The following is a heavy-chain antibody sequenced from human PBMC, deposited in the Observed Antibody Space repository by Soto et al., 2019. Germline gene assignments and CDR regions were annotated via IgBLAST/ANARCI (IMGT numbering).Heavy chain of an antibody. CDR2: IYWDDDK. J-gene: IGHJ6*02. V-gene: IGHV2-5*02. Sequence: QITLKESGPTLVKPTQTLTLTCTFSAFSLSTGGVGVGWIRQPPGKALEWLALIYWDDDKRYSPSLRSRLTITKDTSKNHVVLTMTNMDPVDTATYYCIQSRCGADCLQSYASYYYYGMDVRGQGTTVTVSS. CDR3: IQSRCGADCLQSYASYYYYGMDV. CDR1: AFSLSTGGVG. D-gene: IGHD2-21*02.